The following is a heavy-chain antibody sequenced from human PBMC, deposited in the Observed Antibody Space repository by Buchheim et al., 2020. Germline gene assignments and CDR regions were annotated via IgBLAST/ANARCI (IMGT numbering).Heavy chain of an antibody. CDR1: GGSISSSSYY. D-gene: IGHD3-16*02. Sequence: QVQLQESGPGLVKPSQTLSLTCTVSGGSISSSSYYWSWIRQPAGKGLEWIGRIYTSGSTYYNPSLKSLVTISVDTPKNLFSLKLSSVTAADTAVYYCAREDLYHWFDPWGQGTL. J-gene: IGHJ5*02. V-gene: IGHV4-61*02. CDR3: AREDLYHWFDP. CDR2: IYTSGST.